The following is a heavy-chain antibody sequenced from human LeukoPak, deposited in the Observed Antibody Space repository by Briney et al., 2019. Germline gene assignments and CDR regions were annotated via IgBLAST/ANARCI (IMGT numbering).Heavy chain of an antibody. J-gene: IGHJ4*02. Sequence: ASVKVSCKASGGTFSSYAISLVRQAPGQGLEWMGRIIPIFGTANYAQKFQGRVTITTDESTSTAYMELSSLRSEDTAVYYCARAEPYGDYYFDYWGQGTLVTVSS. D-gene: IGHD4-17*01. CDR1: GGTFSSYA. V-gene: IGHV1-69*05. CDR3: ARAEPYGDYYFDY. CDR2: IIPIFGTA.